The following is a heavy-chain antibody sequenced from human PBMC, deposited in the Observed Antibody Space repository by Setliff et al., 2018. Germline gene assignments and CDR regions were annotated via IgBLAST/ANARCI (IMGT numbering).Heavy chain of an antibody. J-gene: IGHJ6*02. Sequence: ASVKVSCKASGYTFTSYGISWVRQAPGQGLEWMGWISAYNGNTSYAQKLQGRVAMTTDTSTSTAYMELRSLRSDDTAVYYCARVGSSSWLHPDVYYYYGMDVWGQGTTVT. D-gene: IGHD6-13*01. CDR2: ISAYNGNT. CDR1: GYTFTSYG. V-gene: IGHV1-18*01. CDR3: ARVGSSSWLHPDVYYYYGMDV.